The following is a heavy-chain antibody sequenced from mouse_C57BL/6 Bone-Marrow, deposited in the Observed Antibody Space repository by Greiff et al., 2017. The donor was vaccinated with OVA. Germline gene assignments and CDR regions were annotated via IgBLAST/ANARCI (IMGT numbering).Heavy chain of an antibody. D-gene: IGHD1-1*01. Sequence: EVMLVESGGGLVKPGGSLKLSCAASGFTFSSYAMSWVRQTPEKRLEWVATISDGGSYTYYPDNVKGRFTISRDNAKNNLYLQMSHLKSEDTAMYYCARDLRDYYGSSYGSFDYWGQGTTLTVSS. CDR2: ISDGGSYT. V-gene: IGHV5-4*01. J-gene: IGHJ2*01. CDR1: GFTFSSYA. CDR3: ARDLRDYYGSSYGSFDY.